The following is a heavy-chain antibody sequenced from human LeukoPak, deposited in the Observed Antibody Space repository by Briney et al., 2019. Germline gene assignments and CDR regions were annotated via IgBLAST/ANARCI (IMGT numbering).Heavy chain of an antibody. Sequence: GGSLRLSCVASGFTFNTYAMCWVRQAPGKGLEWVSTIDGSGTGTYYADSVKGRFTISRDNSKNTLYLQMNSLRAEDTAVYYCANRYCTSSSCSRTLEYWGQGTLVTVSS. D-gene: IGHD2-2*01. V-gene: IGHV3-23*01. CDR1: GFTFNTYA. CDR2: IDGSGTGT. CDR3: ANRYCTSSSCSRTLEY. J-gene: IGHJ4*02.